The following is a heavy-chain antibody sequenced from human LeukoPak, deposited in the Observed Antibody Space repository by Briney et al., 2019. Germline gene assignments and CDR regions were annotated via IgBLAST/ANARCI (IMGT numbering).Heavy chain of an antibody. V-gene: IGHV4-34*01. J-gene: IGHJ3*02. CDR2: INHSGST. D-gene: IGHD4-11*01. Sequence: SETLSLTCAVYGGSFSGYYWSWIRQPPGKGLEWIGEINHSGSTVYNPSLKSRVTISVDTSKNQFSLKLSSVAAADTAVYYCAREKTRVAFDIWGQGTMVTVSS. CDR1: GGSFSGYY. CDR3: AREKTRVAFDI.